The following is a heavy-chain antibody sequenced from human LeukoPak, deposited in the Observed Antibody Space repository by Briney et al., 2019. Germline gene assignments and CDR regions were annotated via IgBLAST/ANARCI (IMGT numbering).Heavy chain of an antibody. CDR2: ISGSGGST. Sequence: PGGSLRLSCAASGFTFSSYAMSWVRQAPGKGLEWVSAISGSGGSTYYADSVKGRFTISRDNSKNTLYLQMNSLRAEDTAVYYCAEDSYGRQSFDYWGQGTLVTVSS. CDR3: AEDSYGRQSFDY. D-gene: IGHD5-18*01. CDR1: GFTFSSYA. J-gene: IGHJ4*02. V-gene: IGHV3-23*01.